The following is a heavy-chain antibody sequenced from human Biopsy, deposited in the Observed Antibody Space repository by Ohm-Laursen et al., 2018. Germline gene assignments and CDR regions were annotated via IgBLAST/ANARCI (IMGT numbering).Heavy chain of an antibody. Sequence: SSVKVSCKASGGTFTNYAISWVRQAPGQGLEWMGGIIPIFGTANYAQKFQGRVTVTADESTSTAYMELSSLRSDDTAVYYCARDALGGGSYRFFYWGQGSLVTVSS. CDR2: IIPIFGTA. CDR1: GGTFTNYA. J-gene: IGHJ4*02. CDR3: ARDALGGGSYRFFY. V-gene: IGHV1-69*01. D-gene: IGHD1-26*01.